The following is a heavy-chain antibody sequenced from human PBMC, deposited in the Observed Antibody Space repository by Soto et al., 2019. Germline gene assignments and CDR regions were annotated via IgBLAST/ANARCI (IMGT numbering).Heavy chain of an antibody. J-gene: IGHJ4*02. CDR2: IYSGGYT. CDR1: GFTVSNNY. V-gene: IGHV3-53*01. D-gene: IGHD3-10*01. CDR3: AAHPGGGGY. Sequence: EVQLVESGGGLIQPGGSLRLSCAVSGFTVSNNYMSWVRQAPGKGLEGVSVIYSGGYTAYGDSVKGRFTISRDNSKNKLSLQTKSASAVATAVFYCAAHPGGGGYWGQGTLVTVSS.